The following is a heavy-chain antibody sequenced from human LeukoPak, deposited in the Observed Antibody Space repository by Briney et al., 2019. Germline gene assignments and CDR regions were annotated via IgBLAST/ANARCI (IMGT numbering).Heavy chain of an antibody. CDR3: AREDYGSGSHSCPH. D-gene: IGHD3-10*01. V-gene: IGHV3-7*01. CDR1: GFTFSSYW. Sequence: GGSLRLSCAASGFTFSSYWMSWVRQAPGKGLEWVANIKQDGSEKYYVDSVKGRFTISRDNAKNSLYLQMNSLRVEDTAVYYCAREDYGSGSHSCPHWGQGTLVTVSS. J-gene: IGHJ4*02. CDR2: IKQDGSEK.